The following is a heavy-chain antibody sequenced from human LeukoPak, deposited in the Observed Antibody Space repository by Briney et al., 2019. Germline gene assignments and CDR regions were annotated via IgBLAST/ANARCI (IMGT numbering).Heavy chain of an antibody. V-gene: IGHV3-21*01. CDR2: ISSSSSYI. CDR3: ARGSVVPAATPFDP. J-gene: IGHJ5*02. D-gene: IGHD2-2*01. CDR1: GFTFSSYS. Sequence: GGSLRLSYAASGFTFSSYSMNWVRQAPGKGLEWVSSISSSSSYIYYADSVKGRFTISRDNAKNSLYLQMNSLRAEDTAVYYCARGSVVPAATPFDPWGQGTLVTVSS.